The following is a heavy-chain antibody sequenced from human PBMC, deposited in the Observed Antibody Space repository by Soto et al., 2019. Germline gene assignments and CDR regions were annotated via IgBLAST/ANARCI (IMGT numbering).Heavy chain of an antibody. V-gene: IGHV4-39*01. J-gene: IGHJ5*01. D-gene: IGHD2-21*01. CDR3: GRVVEGATRHTDPDS. CDR2: VYHNGGA. Sequence: LSLTCTVSGVSIHNSHSFLAWIRQPPGKGLQFIASVYHNGGAHYNSSLKSRVTISVDTANNQVSLRMRSLTAADTAFYYCGRVVEGATRHTDPDSWGQGILVTVSS. CDR1: GVSIHNSHSF.